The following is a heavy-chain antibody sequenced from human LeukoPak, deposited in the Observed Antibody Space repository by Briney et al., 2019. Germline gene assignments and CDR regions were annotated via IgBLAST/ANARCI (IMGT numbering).Heavy chain of an antibody. CDR3: ARGPALTSGPDAFDI. D-gene: IGHD2-8*01. J-gene: IGHJ3*02. CDR2: IKQDGSEK. CDR1: GFTFSSYW. Sequence: PGGSLRLSCAASGFTFSSYWMSWVRQAPGKGLEWVANIKQDGSEKYYVDSVKGRFTISRDNAKNSLYLQMNSLRAEDTAVYYCARGPALTSGPDAFDIWGQGTMVTVSS. V-gene: IGHV3-7*01.